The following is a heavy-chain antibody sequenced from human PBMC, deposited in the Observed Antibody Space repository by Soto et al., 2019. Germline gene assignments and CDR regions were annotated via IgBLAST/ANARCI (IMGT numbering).Heavy chain of an antibody. CDR3: ARIPVDTAMIYWLDP. CDR1: GGSVSSGDYY. CDR2: SYYRGNT. Sequence: QVHLQESGPGLVKPSETLSLTCTVSGGSVSSGDYYWSWIRQPPGKGLEWIGNSYYRGNTNYNPYLKSRVTVSLDPSKNLFSLRLTSVTAADTAVYYCARIPVDTAMIYWLDPWGQGTLVTVSS. V-gene: IGHV4-61*08. D-gene: IGHD5-18*01. J-gene: IGHJ5*02.